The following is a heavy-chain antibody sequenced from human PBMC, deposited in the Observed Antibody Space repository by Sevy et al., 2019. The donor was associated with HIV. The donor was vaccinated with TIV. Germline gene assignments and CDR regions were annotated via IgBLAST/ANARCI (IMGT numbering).Heavy chain of an antibody. Sequence: GGSLRLSCAASGFTFSNYAIHWVRQAPGKGLEWVAVVSYDGSKKYYADSVKGRFTISRDKSKNTLYLQMNSLRVEDTAVYYCARDRSTTWINYFFDFWGQGTLVTVSS. V-gene: IGHV3-30*01. CDR3: ARDRSTTWINYFFDF. D-gene: IGHD2-2*01. CDR2: VSYDGSKK. J-gene: IGHJ4*02. CDR1: GFTFSNYA.